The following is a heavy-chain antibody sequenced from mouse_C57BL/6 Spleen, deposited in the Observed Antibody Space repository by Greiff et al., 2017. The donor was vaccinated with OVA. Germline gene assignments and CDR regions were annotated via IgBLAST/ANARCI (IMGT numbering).Heavy chain of an antibody. CDR3: VRHPYDYDGGYFDV. D-gene: IGHD2-4*01. J-gene: IGHJ1*03. CDR1: GFSFNTYA. V-gene: IGHV10-1*01. CDR2: IRSKSNNYAT. Sequence: EVMLVESGGGLVQPKGSLKLSCAASGFSFNTYAMNWVRQAPGTGLEWVARIRSKSNNYATYYADSVKDRFTISRDDSESMLYLQMNNLKTEDTAMYYCVRHPYDYDGGYFDVWGTGTTVTVSS.